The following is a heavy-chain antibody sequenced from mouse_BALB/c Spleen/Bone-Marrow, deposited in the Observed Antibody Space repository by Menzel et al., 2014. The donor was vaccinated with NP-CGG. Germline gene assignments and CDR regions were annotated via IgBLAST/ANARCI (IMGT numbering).Heavy chain of an antibody. CDR3: ASRVGRGYAMDY. D-gene: IGHD4-1*01. J-gene: IGHJ4*01. CDR1: GYTFSSYW. Sequence: VMLVESGAELMKPGASVKISCKATGYTFSSYWIEWVKQRPGHGLEWIGEILPGSGSTNYNEKFKGKATFTADTSSNTAYMQLSSLTSEDSAVYYCASRVGRGYAMDYWGQGTSVTVSS. V-gene: IGHV1-9*01. CDR2: ILPGSGST.